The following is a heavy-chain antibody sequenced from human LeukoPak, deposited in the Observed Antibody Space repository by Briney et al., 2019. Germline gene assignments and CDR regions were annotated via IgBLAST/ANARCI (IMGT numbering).Heavy chain of an antibody. CDR2: IRSTANGYAT. D-gene: IGHD3-10*01. CDR3: TGNYYGSGSYADFDY. V-gene: IGHV3-73*01. CDR1: GFTFSSA. Sequence: GGSLRLSCAASGFTFSSALHWVRQASGKGLEWVGRIRSTANGYATAYAASVKGRFTISRDDSKNTAYLQMDSLKTEDTAVYYCTGNYYGSGSYADFDYWGQGTLVTVSS. J-gene: IGHJ4*02.